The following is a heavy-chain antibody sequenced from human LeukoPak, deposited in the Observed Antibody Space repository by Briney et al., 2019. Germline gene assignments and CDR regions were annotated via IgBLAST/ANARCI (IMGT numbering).Heavy chain of an antibody. CDR1: GGSINSYF. D-gene: IGHD4-11*01. Sequence: SETLSLTCSVSGGSINSYFWSWIRQPAGNGLEWIGRIYTSDSTNYNPSLKSRVTMSLNTSKNQVSLKLSSVTAADTAVYYCARSTTVTPYYYYYMDVWGKGTTVTVSS. V-gene: IGHV4-4*07. CDR2: IYTSDST. CDR3: ARSTTVTPYYYYYMDV. J-gene: IGHJ6*03.